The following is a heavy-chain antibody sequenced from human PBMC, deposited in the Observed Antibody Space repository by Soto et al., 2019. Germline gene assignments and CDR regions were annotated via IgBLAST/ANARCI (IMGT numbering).Heavy chain of an antibody. CDR1: GGSISSGDYY. CDR3: ARVFLSGGYYVDN. J-gene: IGHJ4*02. Sequence: PSETLSLTCTVSGGSISSGDYYWSWIRQPPGKGLEWIGYIYYSRSTYYNPSLTSRLTISLDTSKNQFSLKLSSVTAADTAVYYCARVFLSGGYYVDNWGQGTMVTVSS. V-gene: IGHV4-30-4*01. D-gene: IGHD2-15*01. CDR2: IYYSRST.